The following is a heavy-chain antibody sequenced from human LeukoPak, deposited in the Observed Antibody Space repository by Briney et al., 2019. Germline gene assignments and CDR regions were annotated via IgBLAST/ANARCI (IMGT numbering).Heavy chain of an antibody. D-gene: IGHD2-2*01. CDR3: AKPPRYCSSTSCSGGYYYYMDV. CDR1: GFTFSDEY. CDR2: ISGSGGST. Sequence: GGSLRLSCAASGFTFSDEYMSWIRQAPGKGLEWVSAISGSGGSTYYADSVKGRFTISRDNSKNTLYLQMNSLRAEDTAVYYCAKPPRYCSSTSCSGGYYYYMDVWGKGTTVTVSS. J-gene: IGHJ6*03. V-gene: IGHV3-23*01.